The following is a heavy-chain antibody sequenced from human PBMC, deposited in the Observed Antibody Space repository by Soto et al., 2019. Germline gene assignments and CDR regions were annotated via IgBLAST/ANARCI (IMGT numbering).Heavy chain of an antibody. V-gene: IGHV3-64D*06. Sequence: EVQLLESGGGLVQPGGSLRLSCAASGFTFSSYAMSWVRQAPGKGLEYVSAISSNGGSTYYADSVKGRFTISRDNSKNTLYLQMSSLRAEDTAVYYCVKGDSSLRRSAFDIWGQGTMVTVSS. CDR3: VKGDSSLRRSAFDI. CDR2: ISSNGGST. CDR1: GFTFSSYA. J-gene: IGHJ3*02. D-gene: IGHD6-6*01.